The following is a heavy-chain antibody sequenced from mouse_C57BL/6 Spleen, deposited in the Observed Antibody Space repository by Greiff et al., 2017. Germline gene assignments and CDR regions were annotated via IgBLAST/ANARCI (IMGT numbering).Heavy chain of an antibody. J-gene: IGHJ2*01. CDR1: GYAFSSSW. CDR2: FYPGDGDT. V-gene: IGHV1-82*01. Sequence: VQLQESGPELVKPGASVKISCKASGYAFSSSWMNWVKQRPGKGLEWIGRFYPGDGDTNYNGKFKGKATLTADKSSSTAYMQLSSLTSEDSAVYFCAGLTDGYWGQGTTLTVSS. CDR3: AGLTDGY.